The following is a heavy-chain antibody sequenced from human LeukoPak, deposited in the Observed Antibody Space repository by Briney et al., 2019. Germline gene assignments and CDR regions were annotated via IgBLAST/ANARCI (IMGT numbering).Heavy chain of an antibody. CDR1: GFTFSNYE. Sequence: GGSLRLSCAASGFTFSNYEMNWVRQAPGKWLEWVSSISRSSIYIYYADSVKGRFTISRDNAKNSLSLQMNSLRAEDTAVYFCARDRSGYYDNSGYYYDANAFDIWGQGTMVTVSS. CDR2: ISRSSIYI. D-gene: IGHD3-22*01. V-gene: IGHV3-21*06. J-gene: IGHJ3*02. CDR3: ARDRSGYYDNSGYYYDANAFDI.